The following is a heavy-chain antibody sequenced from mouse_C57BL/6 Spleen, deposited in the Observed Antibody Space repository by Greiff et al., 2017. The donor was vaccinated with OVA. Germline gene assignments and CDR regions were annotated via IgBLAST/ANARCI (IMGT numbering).Heavy chain of an antibody. J-gene: IGHJ4*01. D-gene: IGHD2-5*01. CDR2: IWTGGGT. Sequence: QVQLKESGPGLVAPSQSLSITCTVSGFSLTSYAISWVRQPPGKGLEWLGVIWTGGGTNYNSALKSRLSISKDNSKRQVFLKMNSLQTDDTARYYCASYSNYGYYYAMDYWGQGTSVTVSS. CDR1: GFSLTSYA. V-gene: IGHV2-9-1*01. CDR3: ASYSNYGYYYAMDY.